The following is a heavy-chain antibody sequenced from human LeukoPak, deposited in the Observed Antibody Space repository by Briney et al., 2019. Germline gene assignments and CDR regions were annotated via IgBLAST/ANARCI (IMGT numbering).Heavy chain of an antibody. Sequence: GGSLRLSCSASGFSVSSNYMSWVRQAPGKGLEWVSVIYSGGNTNYADSVKGRFTISRDNSKNTLYLQMNNLRAEDTAMYYCARDYMGSMVRRVIIYFDYWGQGTLVTVSS. CDR2: IYSGGNT. CDR3: ARDYMGSMVRRVIIYFDY. CDR1: GFSVSSNY. V-gene: IGHV3-66*01. D-gene: IGHD3-10*01. J-gene: IGHJ4*02.